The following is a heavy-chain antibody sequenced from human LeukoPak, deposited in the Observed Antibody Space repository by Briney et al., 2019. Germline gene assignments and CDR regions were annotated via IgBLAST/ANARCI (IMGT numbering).Heavy chain of an antibody. D-gene: IGHD5-18*01. J-gene: IGHJ4*02. CDR2: ISSNGGST. CDR3: ARSGYSYGYVNFDY. CDR1: GFTFSSYA. V-gene: IGHV3-64*01. Sequence: GGSLRLSCAASGFTFSSYAMHWVRQAPGKVLEYVSAISSNGGSTYYANSVKGRFTISRDNSKNTLYLQMGSLRAEDMAVYYCARSGYSYGYVNFDYWGQGTLVTVSS.